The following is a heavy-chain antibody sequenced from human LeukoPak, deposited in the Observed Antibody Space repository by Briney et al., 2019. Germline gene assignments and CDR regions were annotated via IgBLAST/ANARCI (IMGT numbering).Heavy chain of an antibody. CDR3: ARDPLTVDV. D-gene: IGHD2-21*02. Sequence: PGGSLRLSCAASGFNFTRYIMTWARQAPGKGLEWVSAISGSGGATYYTDSVKGRLTISRDNSQSTLYLQMSSLAAEDTAVYYCARDPLTVDVWGQGTTVTVSS. V-gene: IGHV3-23*01. CDR1: GFNFTRYI. CDR2: ISGSGGAT. J-gene: IGHJ6*02.